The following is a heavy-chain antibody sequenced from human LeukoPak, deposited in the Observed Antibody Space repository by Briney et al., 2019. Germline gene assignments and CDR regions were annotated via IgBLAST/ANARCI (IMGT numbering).Heavy chain of an antibody. CDR3: ARDRSSGRLRYFDWLFYV. D-gene: IGHD3-9*01. J-gene: IGHJ4*02. CDR1: GFTFSSYG. Sequence: GGSLRLSCAASGFTFSSYGMHWVRQAPGKGLEWVAVISYDAINKYYPDSVKGRFTISRDNSKNTLYLQINSVRAEDTAVYYCARDRSSGRLRYFDWLFYVWGQGTLVTVSS. CDR2: ISYDAINK. V-gene: IGHV3-30*19.